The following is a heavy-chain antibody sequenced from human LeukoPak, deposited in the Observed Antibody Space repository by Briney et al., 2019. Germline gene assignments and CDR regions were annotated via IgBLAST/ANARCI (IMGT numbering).Heavy chain of an antibody. CDR2: INSDGSST. V-gene: IGHV3-74*01. CDR1: GFTFSINW. CDR3: ARVDPKAPGDYS. D-gene: IGHD2-2*03. J-gene: IGHJ4*02. Sequence: GGSLRLSCAASGFTFSINWMHWVRQAPGKGLVWVSHINSDGSSTNYADSVKGRFTISRDSAKNTLYVQMNNLRAEDTAVYYCARVDPKAPGDYSWGRGTLVTVSS.